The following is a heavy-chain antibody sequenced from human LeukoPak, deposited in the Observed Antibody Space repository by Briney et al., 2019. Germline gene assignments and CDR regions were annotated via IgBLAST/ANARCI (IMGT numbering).Heavy chain of an antibody. CDR3: ARDHSSSWSPSDY. CDR1: GFTFTTYS. J-gene: IGHJ4*02. V-gene: IGHV3-21*01. Sequence: GSLRLSCAASGFTFTTYSMNWVRQAPGKGLEWVSSISSSTRYIYYADSVKGRFTISRDNAKNSVFLQMNSLRAEDTAVYYCARDHSSSWSPSDYWGQGTLVTVSS. D-gene: IGHD6-13*01. CDR2: ISSSTRYI.